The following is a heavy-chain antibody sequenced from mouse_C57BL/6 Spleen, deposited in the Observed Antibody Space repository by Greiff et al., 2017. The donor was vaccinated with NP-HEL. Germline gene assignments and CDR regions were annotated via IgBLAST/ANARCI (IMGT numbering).Heavy chain of an antibody. CDR3: ARRATAMDY. D-gene: IGHD1-2*01. Sequence: EVKLVESGGGLVKPGGSLKLSCAASGFTFSDYGMHWVRQAPEKGLEWVAYISSGSSTIYYADTMKGRFTISRDNAKNTLFLQMTSLRSEDTAMYYCARRATAMDYWGQGTSVTVSS. CDR1: GFTFSDYG. V-gene: IGHV5-17*01. CDR2: ISSGSSTI. J-gene: IGHJ4*01.